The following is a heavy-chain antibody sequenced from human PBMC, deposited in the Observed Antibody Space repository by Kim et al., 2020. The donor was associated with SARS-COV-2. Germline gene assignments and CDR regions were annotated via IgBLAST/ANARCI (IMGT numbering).Heavy chain of an antibody. J-gene: IGHJ4*02. V-gene: IGHV4-34*01. CDR2: T. CDR3: ARGGPNRYFDY. D-gene: IGHD2-8*01. Sequence: TNYNPSLKSRVTISVDTSKNQFSLKLSSVTAADTAVYYCARGGPNRYFDYWGQGTLVTVSS.